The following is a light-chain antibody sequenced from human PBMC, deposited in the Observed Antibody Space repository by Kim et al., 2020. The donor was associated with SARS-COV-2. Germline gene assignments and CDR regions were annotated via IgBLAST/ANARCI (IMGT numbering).Light chain of an antibody. Sequence: DIQMTQSPSTLSASVGDRVTITCRASQSISSWLAWYQQKPGKAPKLLIYKASSLGSGVPSSFSGSGSGTEFTLTISSLQPDDFATYYCQQYNSYPWTFGQGTKVDIK. CDR2: KAS. J-gene: IGKJ1*01. CDR1: QSISSW. V-gene: IGKV1-5*03. CDR3: QQYNSYPWT.